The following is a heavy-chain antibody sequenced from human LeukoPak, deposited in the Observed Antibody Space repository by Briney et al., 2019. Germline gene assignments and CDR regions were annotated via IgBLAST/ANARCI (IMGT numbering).Heavy chain of an antibody. D-gene: IGHD5-18*01. CDR2: INHSGST. Sequence: SETLSLTCAVYGGSFSGYYWSWIRQPPGKGLEWIGEINHSGSTNYNPSLKSRVTISVDTSKNQFSLKLSSVTAADTAVYYCARVDVDTPNPQPFDYWGQGTLVTVSS. V-gene: IGHV4-34*01. CDR3: ARVDVDTPNPQPFDY. CDR1: GGSFSGYY. J-gene: IGHJ4*02.